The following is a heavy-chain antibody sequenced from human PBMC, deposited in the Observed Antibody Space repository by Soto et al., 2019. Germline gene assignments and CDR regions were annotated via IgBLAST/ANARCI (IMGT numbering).Heavy chain of an antibody. CDR3: ARDGPVLRYFDWLPREFDY. V-gene: IGHV3-30-3*01. J-gene: IGHJ4*02. CDR1: GFTFSSYA. Sequence: GGSLRLSCAASGFTFSSYAMHWVRQAPGKGLEWVAVISYDGSNKYYADSVKGRFTISRDNSKNTLYLQMNSLRAEDTAVYYCARDGPVLRYFDWLPREFDYWGQGTLVTVSS. CDR2: ISYDGSNK. D-gene: IGHD3-9*01.